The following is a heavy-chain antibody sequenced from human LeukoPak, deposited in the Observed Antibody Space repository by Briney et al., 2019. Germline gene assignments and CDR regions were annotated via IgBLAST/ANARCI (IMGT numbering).Heavy chain of an antibody. CDR1: GFTFTNYG. Sequence: GGPLRLSCAASGFTFTNYGMSWVRQAPGKGLEWVSGISGSGGSTYYADSVKGRFTISRDNSKNTLYLQMNSLRAEDTAVYYCAKPARTDYADYWGQGTLVTVSS. D-gene: IGHD1-14*01. J-gene: IGHJ4*02. V-gene: IGHV3-23*01. CDR3: AKPARTDYADY. CDR2: ISGSGGST.